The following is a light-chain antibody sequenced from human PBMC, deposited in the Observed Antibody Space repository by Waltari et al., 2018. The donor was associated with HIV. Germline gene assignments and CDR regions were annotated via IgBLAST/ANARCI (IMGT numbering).Light chain of an antibody. Sequence: QSVLTQPPSASGTPGQRVIVPCSGSSFNIGRNFVSWYQQLPGTAPKVFIFRDNQRPSGVPDRFSGSKSGASASLAISGLRSEDEADYYCAAWDDSLSGSYVFGPGTKVTVL. V-gene: IGLV1-47*01. J-gene: IGLJ1*01. CDR2: RDN. CDR1: SFNIGRNF. CDR3: AAWDDSLSGSYV.